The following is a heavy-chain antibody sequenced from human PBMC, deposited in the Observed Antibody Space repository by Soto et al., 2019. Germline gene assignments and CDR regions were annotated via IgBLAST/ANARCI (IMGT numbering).Heavy chain of an antibody. J-gene: IGHJ2*01. D-gene: IGHD3-3*01. V-gene: IGHV1-2*02. Sequence: QVQLVQSGAEVKKPGASVKVSCKASGYTFTIYYMNWVRQAPGQGLEWMGWINPDSGGTKYAQKFQGGVTMTRDTSSSTVYMELSRLRSDDTAVYYCAREIRSGYYKYWYFDLWGRGTLVTVSS. CDR1: GYTFTIYY. CDR3: AREIRSGYYKYWYFDL. CDR2: INPDSGGT.